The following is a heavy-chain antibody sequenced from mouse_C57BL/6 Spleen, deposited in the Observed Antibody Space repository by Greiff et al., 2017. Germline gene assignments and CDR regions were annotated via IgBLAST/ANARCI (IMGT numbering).Heavy chain of an antibody. CDR2: ISYDGSN. CDR1: GYSIISGYY. J-gene: IGHJ1*03. V-gene: IGHV3-6*01. CDR3: AREGDYDYDWYFDV. Sequence: EVKVEESGPGLVKPSQSLSLTCSVTGYSIISGYYWNWIRQFPGNKLEWMGYISYDGSNNYNPSLKNRISITRDTSKNQFFLKLNSVTTEDAATYYCAREGDYDYDWYFDVWGTGTTVTVSS. D-gene: IGHD2-4*01.